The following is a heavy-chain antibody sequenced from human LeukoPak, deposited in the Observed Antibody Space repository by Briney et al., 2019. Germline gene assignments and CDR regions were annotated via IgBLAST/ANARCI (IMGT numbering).Heavy chain of an antibody. D-gene: IGHD6-19*01. V-gene: IGHV3-30*14. CDR1: GFTFSSYA. CDR2: ISYDGSNK. Sequence: GGSLILSCAASGFTFSSYAMHWVRQAPGKGLEWVAVISYDGSNKYYADSVKGRFTISRDNSKNTLYLQMNSLRAEDTAVYYCARVDSSGWYSTDYWGQGTLVTVSS. J-gene: IGHJ4*02. CDR3: ARVDSSGWYSTDY.